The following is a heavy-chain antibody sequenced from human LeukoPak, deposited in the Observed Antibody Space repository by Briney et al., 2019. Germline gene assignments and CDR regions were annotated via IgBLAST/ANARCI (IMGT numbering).Heavy chain of an antibody. D-gene: IGHD6-19*01. Sequence: GGSLRLSCAASGFTFSSYGMHWVRQAPGKGLEWVAVISYGGSNTYHVDSVKGRFTISRDNSKNTLYLQMNSLRAEDTALYYCAKAVSREDSSGWYDWFDPWGQGTLVTVSS. CDR3: AKAVSREDSSGWYDWFDP. CDR2: ISYGGSNT. V-gene: IGHV3-30*18. J-gene: IGHJ5*02. CDR1: GFTFSSYG.